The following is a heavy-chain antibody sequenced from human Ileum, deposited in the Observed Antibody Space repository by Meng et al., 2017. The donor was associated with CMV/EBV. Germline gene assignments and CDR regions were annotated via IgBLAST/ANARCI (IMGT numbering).Heavy chain of an antibody. CDR2: IDTNTGHP. V-gene: IGHV7-4-1*02. J-gene: IGHJ4*02. D-gene: IGHD1-26*01. Sequence: SCQTARYTFTSNNMIWVRQAPGQRPEWMGWIDTNTGHPTYAQGFTGRFVFTFDTSVSTAYLQINSLKAEDTAVYYCARDGLSGRYFDYWGQGSLVTVSS. CDR1: RYTFTSNN. CDR3: ARDGLSGRYFDY.